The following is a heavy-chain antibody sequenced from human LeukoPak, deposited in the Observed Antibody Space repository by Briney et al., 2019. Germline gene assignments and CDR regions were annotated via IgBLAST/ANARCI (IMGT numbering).Heavy chain of an antibody. V-gene: IGHV1-46*01. D-gene: IGHD6-6*01. Sequence: ASVKVSCTASGYTFITNDYIYWVRQAPGQGLEWMGIINPSAGSPSYAQKFQGRVTMTRDTSTNTVYIELSSLRSDDTAVYYCARGPYSSSSYYYDYWGQGTPVTVSS. CDR2: INPSAGSP. CDR3: ARGPYSSSSYYYDY. CDR1: GYTFITNDY. J-gene: IGHJ4*02.